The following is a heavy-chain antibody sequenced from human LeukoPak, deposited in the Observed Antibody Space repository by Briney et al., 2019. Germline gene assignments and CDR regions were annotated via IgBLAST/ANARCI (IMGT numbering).Heavy chain of an antibody. CDR3: ARGEWWELRRGFDY. J-gene: IGHJ4*02. CDR2: IIPIFGTT. D-gene: IGHD1-26*01. Sequence: SVKVSCKASVGTFSSYAIIWVRQAPGQGLEWMGGIIPIFGTTNYAQKFQGRVTITADKSTSTAYMELSSLRSEDTALYYCARGEWWELRRGFDYWGQGTLVTVSS. V-gene: IGHV1-69*06. CDR1: VGTFSSYA.